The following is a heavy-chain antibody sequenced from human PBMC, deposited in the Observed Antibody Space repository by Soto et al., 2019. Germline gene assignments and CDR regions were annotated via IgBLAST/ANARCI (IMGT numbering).Heavy chain of an antibody. CDR1: GGSISSYY. J-gene: IGHJ6*02. V-gene: IGHV4-59*01. Sequence: SETLSLTCTVSGGSISSYYWSWIRQPPGKGLEWIGYIYYSGSTNYNPSLKSRVTISVDTSKNQFSLKLSSVTAADTAVYYCARDRSSWYEYGMDVWGQGTTVTVS. CDR2: IYYSGST. D-gene: IGHD6-13*01. CDR3: ARDRSSWYEYGMDV.